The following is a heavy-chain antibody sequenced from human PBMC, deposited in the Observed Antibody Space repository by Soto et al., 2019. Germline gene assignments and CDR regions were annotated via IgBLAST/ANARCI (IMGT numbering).Heavy chain of an antibody. CDR2: ISYDGSNE. D-gene: IGHD2-2*02. V-gene: IGHV3-30-3*01. J-gene: IGHJ6*02. CDR1: GFTFSSYA. Sequence: GGSLRLSCAASGFTFSSYAMHWVRQAPGKGLEWVAVISYDGSNEYYADSVKGRFTISRDNSKNTLYLQMNSLRAEDTAVYYCASSTSCYTCPYYYGMDVWGQGTTVTVSS. CDR3: ASSTSCYTCPYYYGMDV.